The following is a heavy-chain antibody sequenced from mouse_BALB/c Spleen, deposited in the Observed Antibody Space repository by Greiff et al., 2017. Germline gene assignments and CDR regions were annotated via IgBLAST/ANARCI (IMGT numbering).Heavy chain of an antibody. CDR3: ARHTTVVARDWYFDV. CDR2: ISSGGGST. D-gene: IGHD1-1*01. Sequence: DVHLVESGGGLVKPGGSLKLSCAASGFAFSSYDMSWVRQTPEKRLEWVAYISSGGGSTYYPDTVKGRFTISRDNAKNTLYLQMSSLKSEDTAMYYCARHTTVVARDWYFDVWGAGTTVTVSS. V-gene: IGHV5-12-1*01. CDR1: GFAFSSYD. J-gene: IGHJ1*01.